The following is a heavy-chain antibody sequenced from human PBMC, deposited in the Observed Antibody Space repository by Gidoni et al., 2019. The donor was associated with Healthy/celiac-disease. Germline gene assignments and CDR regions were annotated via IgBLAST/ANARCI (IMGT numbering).Heavy chain of an antibody. V-gene: IGHV3-21*01. D-gene: IGHD6-19*01. J-gene: IGHJ4*02. CDR2: SSSSSSYI. CDR1: GFTFSSYS. CDR3: ARRAVAGTNYFDY. Sequence: EVQLVESGGGLVKPGGSLRLSGAGSGFTFSSYSMNWVRTAPGKGLEWVAPSSSSSSYIYYADSVKGRFTISRDNAKNSLYLQMNSLRAEDTAVYYCARRAVAGTNYFDYWGQGTLVTVSS.